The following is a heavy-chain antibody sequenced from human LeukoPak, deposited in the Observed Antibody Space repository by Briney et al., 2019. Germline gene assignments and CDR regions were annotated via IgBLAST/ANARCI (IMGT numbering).Heavy chain of an antibody. CDR1: GGSFSGYY. CDR2: INHSGGT. J-gene: IGHJ5*02. Sequence: SETLSLTCAVYGGSFSGYYWSWIRQPPGKGLEWIGEINHSGGTNYNPSLKSRVTISVDTSKKQFSLKLSSVTAADTAVYYCARILAYGWRKQHNRFDPWGQGTLVTVSS. V-gene: IGHV4-34*01. CDR3: ARILAYGWRKQHNRFDP. D-gene: IGHD2-8*02.